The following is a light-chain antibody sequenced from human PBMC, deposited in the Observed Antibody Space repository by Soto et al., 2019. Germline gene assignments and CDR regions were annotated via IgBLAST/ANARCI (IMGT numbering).Light chain of an antibody. CDR1: QSVSSY. CDR3: QHRMNWPLT. V-gene: IGKV3-11*01. CDR2: DAS. J-gene: IGKJ5*01. Sequence: EVVVTQTPATLSFSPGERATLSCRASQSVSSYLLWYQQKPGQAPRLLIYDASNRATGIPARFSGSGSETDFTLTISSLEPEDFAVYYCQHRMNWPLTFGQGRRLEIK.